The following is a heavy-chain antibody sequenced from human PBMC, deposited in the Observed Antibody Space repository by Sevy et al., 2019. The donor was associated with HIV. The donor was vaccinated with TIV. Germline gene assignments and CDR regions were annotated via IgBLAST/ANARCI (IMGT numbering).Heavy chain of an antibody. D-gene: IGHD3-16*01. J-gene: IGHJ6*02. CDR2: ISGSGGST. CDR1: GFTFSSYA. CDR3: AKVSDLGGIYGMDV. Sequence: GGSLRLSCAASGFTFSSYAMSWVRQAPGKGLEWVSAISGSGGSTYYADSVKGRFTISRDNSKNTLYLQMNSLRAEDTAVYYCAKVSDLGGIYGMDVWGQGTTVTVSS. V-gene: IGHV3-23*01.